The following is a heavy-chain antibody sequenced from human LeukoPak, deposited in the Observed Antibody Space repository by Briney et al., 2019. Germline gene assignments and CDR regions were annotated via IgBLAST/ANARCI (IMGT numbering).Heavy chain of an antibody. Sequence: SVKVSCKASEGTFSSYAISWVRQAPGQGLEWMGGIIPIFGTANYAQKFQGRVTITADESTSTAYMELSSLRSEDTAVYYCARESPTTTVTTNYYYYGMDVWGQGTTVTVSS. CDR1: EGTFSSYA. CDR3: ARESPTTTVTTNYYYYGMDV. J-gene: IGHJ6*02. V-gene: IGHV1-69*01. CDR2: IIPIFGTA. D-gene: IGHD4-17*01.